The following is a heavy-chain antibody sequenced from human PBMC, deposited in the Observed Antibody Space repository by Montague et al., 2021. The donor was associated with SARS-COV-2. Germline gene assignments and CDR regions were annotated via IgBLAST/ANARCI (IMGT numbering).Heavy chain of an antibody. V-gene: IGHV3-11*01. CDR3: ARDPTKWELGYAFDI. D-gene: IGHD1-26*01. CDR1: GFTSSDYY. CDR2: ISSSGRTI. Sequence: SVRLSCAASGFTSSDYYLSWIRQAPGKGLEWVSYISSSGRTIYNADSVKGRFTISRDNAKNSMYLQMNSLRAEDTAVYCCARDPTKWELGYAFDIWGQGTMVTVSS. J-gene: IGHJ3*02.